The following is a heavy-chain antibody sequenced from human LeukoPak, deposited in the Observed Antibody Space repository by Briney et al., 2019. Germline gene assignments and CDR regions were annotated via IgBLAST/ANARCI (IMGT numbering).Heavy chain of an antibody. D-gene: IGHD6-13*01. J-gene: IGHJ2*01. Sequence: SETLSLTCAVYGGSFSGYYWSWIRQPPGKGLEWIGEINHSGSTNYNPSLKSRVTISVDTSKNQFSLKLSSVTAADTAVYYCARHEHSSSWSPPEYFDVWGRGALVTVSS. CDR1: GGSFSGYY. CDR3: ARHEHSSSWSPPEYFDV. CDR2: INHSGST. V-gene: IGHV4-34*01.